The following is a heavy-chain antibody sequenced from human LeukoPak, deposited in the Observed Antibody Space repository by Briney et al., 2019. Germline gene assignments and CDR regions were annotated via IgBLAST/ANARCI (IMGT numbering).Heavy chain of an antibody. J-gene: IGHJ3*02. V-gene: IGHV3-30*02. Sequence: GGSLRLSCAASGFTFSSYGMHWVRQAPGKGLEWVAFIRYDGSNKYYADSVKGRFTISRDNSKNTLYLQMNSLRAEDTAVYYCARYDILTGKNAFDIWGQGTMVTVSS. CDR2: IRYDGSNK. CDR3: ARYDILTGKNAFDI. D-gene: IGHD3-9*01. CDR1: GFTFSSYG.